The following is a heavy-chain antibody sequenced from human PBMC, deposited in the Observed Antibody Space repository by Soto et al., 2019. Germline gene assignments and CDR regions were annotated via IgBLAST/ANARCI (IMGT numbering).Heavy chain of an antibody. D-gene: IGHD3-10*01. CDR3: ARHPPPYGSGSLPPYYYYGMDV. CDR1: GYSFTSYW. V-gene: IGHV5-10-1*01. J-gene: IGHJ6*02. CDR2: IDPSDSYT. Sequence: PGESLKISCKGSGYSFTSYWISWVRQMPGKGLEWMGRIDPSDSYTNYSPSFQGHVTISADKSISTAYLQWSSLKASDTAMYYCARHPPPYGSGSLPPYYYYGMDVWGQGTTVTVSS.